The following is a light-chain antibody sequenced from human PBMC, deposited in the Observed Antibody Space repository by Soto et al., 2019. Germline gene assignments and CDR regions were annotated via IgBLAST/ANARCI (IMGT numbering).Light chain of an antibody. J-gene: IGKJ2*01. CDR3: QQSYSTPYT. Sequence: DIQLTQSPSFLSASVGDRVTITCRASQDISNYLVWYQQKPGKAPKPLIYAASTLQSGVPSRFSGSGSGTEFTLTISSLQPEDFATYYCQQSYSTPYTFGQGTKLEIK. CDR2: AAS. V-gene: IGKV1-9*01. CDR1: QDISNY.